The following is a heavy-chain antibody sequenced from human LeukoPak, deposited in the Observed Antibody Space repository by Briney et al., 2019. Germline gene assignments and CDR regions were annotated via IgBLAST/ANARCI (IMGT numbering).Heavy chain of an antibody. CDR2: ISSSSSTI. Sequence: PGGSLRLSCAASGFTFSSYSMNWVRQAPGKGLEWVSYISSSSSTIYYADSVKGRFTISRDNAENSLYLQMNSLRAEDTAVYYCARDQKTTVVRSDYWGQGTLVTVSS. CDR1: GFTFSSYS. D-gene: IGHD4-23*01. V-gene: IGHV3-48*01. CDR3: ARDQKTTVVRSDY. J-gene: IGHJ4*02.